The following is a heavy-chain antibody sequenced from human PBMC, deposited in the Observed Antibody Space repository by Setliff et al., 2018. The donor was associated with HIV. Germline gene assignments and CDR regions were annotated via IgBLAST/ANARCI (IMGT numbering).Heavy chain of an antibody. V-gene: IGHV6-1*01. CDR2: TYYRSKWYN. Sequence: PSQTLSLTCAISGDSVSSNSGSWNWIRQSPSRGLEWLGRTYYRSKWYNQYAVSLKSRISINPDTSKNQFSLHLNSVTPDDTAVYYCARGSYGSVLLWGQGTLVTVSS. J-gene: IGHJ4*02. D-gene: IGHD6-19*01. CDR1: GDSVSSNSGS. CDR3: ARGSYGSVLL.